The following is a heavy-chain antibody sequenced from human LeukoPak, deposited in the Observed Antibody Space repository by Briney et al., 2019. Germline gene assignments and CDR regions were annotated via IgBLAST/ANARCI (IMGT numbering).Heavy chain of an antibody. CDR3: ARDRRFNANGNIVATISGWFDL. J-gene: IGHJ5*02. D-gene: IGHD5-12*01. Sequence: ASVKVSCKASGGTFSSYAISWVRQAPGQGLEWMGRIIPILGIANYAQKFQGRVTITADKSTSTAYMELSSLRSEDTAVYYCARDRRFNANGNIVATISGWFDLWGQGTLVTVSS. V-gene: IGHV1-69*04. CDR2: IIPILGIA. CDR1: GGTFSSYA.